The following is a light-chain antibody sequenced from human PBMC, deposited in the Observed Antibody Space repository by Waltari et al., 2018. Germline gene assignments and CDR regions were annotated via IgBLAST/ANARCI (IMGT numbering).Light chain of an antibody. CDR3: HQYYIPPLT. V-gene: IGKV4-1*01. CDR2: WAS. Sequence: DIVMTQSPDSLAVSLGERATINCKSSQSVLSTSNRETNIAWYQQKPGQTPSLLINWASTRASGVPDRFSGSGSGTDFTLTVSSLQAEDVAVYYCHQYYIPPLTFGQGTRLEIK. CDR1: QSVLSTSNRETN. J-gene: IGKJ5*01.